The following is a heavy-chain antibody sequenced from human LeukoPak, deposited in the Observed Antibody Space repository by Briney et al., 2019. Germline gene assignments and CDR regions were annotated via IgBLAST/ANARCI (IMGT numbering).Heavy chain of an antibody. CDR1: GDSISSHY. CDR2: ISDSGNT. D-gene: IGHD1-26*01. CDR3: ARLPTGSYFTATYYYYMDV. J-gene: IGHJ6*03. V-gene: IGHV4-59*11. Sequence: SETLSLTCTVSGDSISSHYWSWIRQPPGKGLEWIGYISDSGNTNYNPSLKSPVSISVDTSKNQFSLRLRSVTAADTAVYYCARLPTGSYFTATYYYYMDVWGKGTTVTVSS.